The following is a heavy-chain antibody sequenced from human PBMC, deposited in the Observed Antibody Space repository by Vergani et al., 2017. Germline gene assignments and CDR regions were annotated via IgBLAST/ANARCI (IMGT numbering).Heavy chain of an antibody. CDR1: GFTFSNYW. D-gene: IGHD6-19*01. CDR2: IKQDGSEK. CDR3: ARHGGSGWSLDY. Sequence: EVQLVESGGGLVQPGGSLRLSCAASGFTFSNYWMSWVRQVLGKGLEWVANIKQDGSEKYYVDSVKGRFTISRDNAKNSLYLQMNSLRAEDTAVYYCARHGGSGWSLDYWGQGILVTVSS. J-gene: IGHJ4*02. V-gene: IGHV3-7*01.